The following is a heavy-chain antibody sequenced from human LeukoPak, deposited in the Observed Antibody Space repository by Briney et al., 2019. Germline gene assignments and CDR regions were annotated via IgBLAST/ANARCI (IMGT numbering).Heavy chain of an antibody. CDR1: GFTFSNYG. D-gene: IGHD6-19*01. J-gene: IGHJ4*02. CDR3: ARGGGYSSGCHDY. V-gene: IGHV3-30*02. CDR2: IRSDGSSK. Sequence: GGSLRFSCAASGFTFSNYGMHWVRQAPGKGLEWVAFIRSDGSSKYYGDSVKGRFTISRDNSKNTLYLQVDSLRAEDTAVYYCARGGGYSSGCHDYWGQGTLVTVSS.